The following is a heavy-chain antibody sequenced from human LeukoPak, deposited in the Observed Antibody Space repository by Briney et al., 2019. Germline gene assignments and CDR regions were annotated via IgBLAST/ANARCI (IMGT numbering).Heavy chain of an antibody. CDR2: IGTAGDT. CDR3: AKELRTAAGYDAYDL. V-gene: IGHV3-13*01. D-gene: IGHD6-25*01. CDR1: GFTFSNSD. Sequence: GGSLRLSCAASGFTFSNSDMHWVRQSTGNGLEWVSAIGTAGDTYYSDSVKGRFTISRENAKNSLYLQMNSLRAGDTAVYYCAKELRTAAGYDAYDLWGQGTMVTVSS. J-gene: IGHJ3*01.